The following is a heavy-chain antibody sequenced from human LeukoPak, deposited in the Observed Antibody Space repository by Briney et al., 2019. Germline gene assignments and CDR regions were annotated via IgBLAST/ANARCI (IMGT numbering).Heavy chain of an antibody. J-gene: IGHJ4*02. Sequence: PGGSLRLSCSASGFTFSSHDMSWVRQAPGKGLEWVSGIIGSGTSTYYADSVRGRFTISRDNAKTTLHLQMNSLRAEDTAVYYCASGYYYGSGSPDYWGQGTLVTVSS. CDR2: IIGSGTST. D-gene: IGHD3-10*01. V-gene: IGHV3-23*01. CDR3: ASGYYYGSGSPDY. CDR1: GFTFSSHD.